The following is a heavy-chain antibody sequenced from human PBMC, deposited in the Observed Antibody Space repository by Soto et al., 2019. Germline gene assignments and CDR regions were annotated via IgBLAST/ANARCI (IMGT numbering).Heavy chain of an antibody. V-gene: IGHV1-69*13. CDR3: ASDVADDYGDYGGGY. Sequence: SVKVSCKASGGTFSSYAISWVRQAPGQGLEWMGGIIPSFGTANYAQKFQGRVTITADESTSTAYMELSSLRYEDTAVYYCASDVADDYGDYGGGYWGQGTLVTVSS. D-gene: IGHD4-17*01. CDR2: IIPSFGTA. J-gene: IGHJ4*02. CDR1: GGTFSSYA.